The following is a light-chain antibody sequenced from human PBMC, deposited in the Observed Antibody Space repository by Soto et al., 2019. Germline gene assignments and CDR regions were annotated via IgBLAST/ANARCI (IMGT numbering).Light chain of an antibody. CDR1: QSVSSY. CDR3: QQRSNWPLT. J-gene: IGKJ4*01. CDR2: DAS. V-gene: IGKV3-11*01. Sequence: EIVLTQSPATLSLSPGERATLSCRASQSVSSYLAGYQQKPGHAPRLLLYDASNRTTGIPARFSGSGSGTDFPLTVSRLEDEDFAVYYCQQRSNWPLTFGGGTKVEIK.